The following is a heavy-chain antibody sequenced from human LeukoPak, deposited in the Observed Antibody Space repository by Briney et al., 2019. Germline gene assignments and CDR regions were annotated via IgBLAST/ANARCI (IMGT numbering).Heavy chain of an antibody. CDR1: GFTFGDYA. J-gene: IGHJ4*02. CDR3: AKLCSGGSCSADY. V-gene: IGHV3-9*01. CDR2: ISWNSGSI. D-gene: IGHD2-15*01. Sequence: GGSLRLSCTASGFTFGDYAMHWVRQAPGKGLEWVSGISWNSGSIGYADSVKGRFTISRDNAKNSLYLQMNSLRAEGTALYYCAKLCSGGSCSADYWGQGTLVTVSS.